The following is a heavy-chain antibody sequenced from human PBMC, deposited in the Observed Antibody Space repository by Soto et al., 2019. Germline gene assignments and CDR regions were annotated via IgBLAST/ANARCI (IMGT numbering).Heavy chain of an antibody. J-gene: IGHJ4*02. D-gene: IGHD2-15*01. CDR2: ISGSGGST. CDR1: GFTFSSYA. CDR3: AKCSSPYCSGGSCQEDY. Sequence: GGSLRLSCAASGFTFSSYAMSWVRQAPGKGLEWVSAISGSGGSTYYADSVKGRFTISRDNSKNTLYLQMNSLRAEDTAVYYCAKCSSPYCSGGSCQEDYWGQGTLVTVSS. V-gene: IGHV3-23*01.